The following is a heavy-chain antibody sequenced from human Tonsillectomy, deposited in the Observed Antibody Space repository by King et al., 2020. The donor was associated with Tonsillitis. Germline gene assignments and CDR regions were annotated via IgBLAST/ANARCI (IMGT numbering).Heavy chain of an antibody. Sequence: VQMQESGPGLVKPSETLSLICTVSGGSISTYYWSWIRQPPGKGLEWIGNVYYSGSTNNNPSLQSRVTMSLDTSENQFSLKLTSVTAADTAVYYCARLRSWYTVDYWGQGTLVTVSS. V-gene: IGHV4-59*08. CDR3: ARLRSWYTVDY. CDR2: VYYSGST. CDR1: GGSISTYY. D-gene: IGHD6-13*01. J-gene: IGHJ4*02.